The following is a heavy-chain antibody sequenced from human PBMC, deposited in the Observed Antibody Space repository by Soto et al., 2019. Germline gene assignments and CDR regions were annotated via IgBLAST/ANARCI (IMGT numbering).Heavy chain of an antibody. J-gene: IGHJ4*02. D-gene: IGHD5-12*01. CDR1: GFTFSNYW. CDR2: IKGDETST. Sequence: EVQLVESGGGPAQSGGSLRLSCAASGFTFSNYWMHWFRQVPGKGLVWVSRIKGDETSTGYADSVKDRFTIFSDNVKNPLDVQTTILNGVETAVYYCASGVSGYCGFDYGSEGTLVPVSS. V-gene: IGHV3-74*01. CDR3: ASGVSGYCGFDY.